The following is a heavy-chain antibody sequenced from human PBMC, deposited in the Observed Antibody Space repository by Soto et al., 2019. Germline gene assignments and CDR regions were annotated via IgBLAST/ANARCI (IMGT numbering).Heavy chain of an antibody. J-gene: IGHJ4*02. CDR3: ARDSLVAVVDS. CDR1: GFTFNTYA. V-gene: IGHV3-30-3*01. CDR2: ISYDGNNK. D-gene: IGHD2-15*01. Sequence: QVQLVESGGGVVQPGRSLRLSCAASGFTFNTYAMHWVRQAPGKGLEWVTLISYDGNNKYYADSVKGRFTISRDNSKNTLYLQMNSLRVEDTAVYYCARDSLVAVVDSWGQGTLVTVSS.